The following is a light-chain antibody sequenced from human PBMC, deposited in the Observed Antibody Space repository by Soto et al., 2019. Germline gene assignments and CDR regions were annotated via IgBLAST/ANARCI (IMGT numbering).Light chain of an antibody. V-gene: IGKV4-1*01. CDR1: KRVLYSSNNNNN. CDR3: QQYYSTPWT. CDR2: WAF. J-gene: IGKJ1*01. Sequence: DIVITQLPDSLAVSLGERATTNCKSIKRVLYSSNNNNNLAWYQQKPGQSHKLLIYWAFSRETGVPVRFSGSGSGTDFTLAISSLQAEDVAIYYCQQYYSTPWTFGQGTKVEIK.